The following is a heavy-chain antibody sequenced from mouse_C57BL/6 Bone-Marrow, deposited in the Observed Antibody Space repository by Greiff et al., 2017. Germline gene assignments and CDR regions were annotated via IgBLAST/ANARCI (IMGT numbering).Heavy chain of an antibody. V-gene: IGHV5-15*01. CDR1: GFTFSDYG. Sequence: EVQLVESGGGLVQPGGSLKLSCAASGFTFSDYGMAWVRQAPRKGPEWVAVISNLAYSIYYADTVTGRFTISRENAKNTLYLEMSSLRSEDTAMYYCARYDYGRIAYWGQGTLVTVSA. CDR2: ISNLAYSI. CDR3: ARYDYGRIAY. D-gene: IGHD2-4*01. J-gene: IGHJ3*01.